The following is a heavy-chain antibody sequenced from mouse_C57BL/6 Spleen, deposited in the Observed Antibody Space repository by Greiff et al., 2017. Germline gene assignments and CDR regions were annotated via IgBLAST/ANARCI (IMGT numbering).Heavy chain of an antibody. V-gene: IGHV1-63*01. D-gene: IGHD1-1*01. J-gene: IGHJ2*01. CDR1: GYTFTNSW. CDR3: ARWCYYCSSYVDY. Sequence: QVQLQQSGAELVRPGTSVKMSCKASGYTFTNSWIGWAKQRPGHGLEWIGDFYPGGGYTNYNEKLQGKATLTAANSSSTAYMRVSSLSSEDSAIYYCARWCYYCSSYVDYWGQGTILTVSS. CDR2: FYPGGGYT.